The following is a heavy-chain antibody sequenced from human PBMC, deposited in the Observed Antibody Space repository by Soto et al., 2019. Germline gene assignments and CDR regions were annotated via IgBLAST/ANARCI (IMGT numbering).Heavy chain of an antibody. CDR1: GYTFTSYA. J-gene: IGHJ4*02. CDR2: INAGNGNT. Sequence: ASVKVSCKASGYTFTSYAMHWVRQAPGQRLEWMGWINAGNGNTKYSQKFQGRVTITRDTSASTAYMELSSLRSEDTAVYYCASDYSSGWYRGSVSNYWGQGTLVTVSS. V-gene: IGHV1-3*01. CDR3: ASDYSSGWYRGSVSNY. D-gene: IGHD6-19*01.